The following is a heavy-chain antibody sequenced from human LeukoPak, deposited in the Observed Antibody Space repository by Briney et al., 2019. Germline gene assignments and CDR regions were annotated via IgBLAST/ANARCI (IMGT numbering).Heavy chain of an antibody. V-gene: IGHV4-39*07. CDR1: GGSISRSRYY. CDR3: ATTNVLLWFGELSKTAYFDY. Sequence: RASETLSLTCTVSGGSISRSRYYWGWIRQPPGKGLEWIGSIYYSGSAYYNPSLKSRVTISVDTSKNQFSLKLSSVTAADTAVYYCATTNVLLWFGELSKTAYFDYWGQGTLVTVSS. J-gene: IGHJ4*02. D-gene: IGHD3-10*01. CDR2: IYYSGSA.